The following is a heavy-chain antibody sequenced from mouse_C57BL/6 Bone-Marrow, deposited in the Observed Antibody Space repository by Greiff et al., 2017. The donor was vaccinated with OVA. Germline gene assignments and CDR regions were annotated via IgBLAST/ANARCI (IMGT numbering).Heavy chain of an antibody. Sequence: VQLQQSGAELVKPGASVQLSCTASGFNIKDYYMHWVKQRTEQGLEWIGRIDPEDGETKYAPKFQGKATITAGTSSNTAYLQLSSLTSEDTAVYYCARSIGYGSSVAWFAYWGQGTLVTVSA. J-gene: IGHJ3*01. V-gene: IGHV14-2*01. CDR3: ARSIGYGSSVAWFAY. D-gene: IGHD1-1*01. CDR1: GFNIKDYY. CDR2: IDPEDGET.